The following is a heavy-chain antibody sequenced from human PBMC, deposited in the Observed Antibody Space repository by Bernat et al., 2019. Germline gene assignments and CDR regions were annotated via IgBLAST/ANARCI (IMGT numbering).Heavy chain of an antibody. D-gene: IGHD3-10*01. CDR1: GFTFSSYG. CDR2: IWYDGSNK. J-gene: IGHJ6*02. Sequence: QVQLVESGGGVVQPGRSLRLSCAASGFTFSSYGMHWVRQAPGKGLEWVAVIWYDGSNKYYADSVKGRFTISRDNSKNTLYLQMNSLRAEDTAVYYCARVYGSGLRGGMDVWGQGTTVIVSS. CDR3: ARVYGSGLRGGMDV. V-gene: IGHV3-33*01.